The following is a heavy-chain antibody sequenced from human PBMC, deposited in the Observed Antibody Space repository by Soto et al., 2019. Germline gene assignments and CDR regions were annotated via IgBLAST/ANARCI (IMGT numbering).Heavy chain of an antibody. CDR2: IYYSGST. D-gene: IGHD6-19*01. CDR1: GGSISSYY. Sequence: SETLSLTCTVSGGSISSYYWSWIRQPPGKGLEWIGYIYYSGSTNYNPSLKSRVTISVDTSKNQFSLKLSSVTAADTAVYYCARGFRGEQWLDFDYWGQGTLVTV. V-gene: IGHV4-59*01. CDR3: ARGFRGEQWLDFDY. J-gene: IGHJ4*02.